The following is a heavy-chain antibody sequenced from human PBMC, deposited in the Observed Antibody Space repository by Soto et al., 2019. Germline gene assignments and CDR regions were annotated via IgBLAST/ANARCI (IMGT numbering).Heavy chain of an antibody. CDR2: ISGSGGST. J-gene: IGHJ4*02. V-gene: IGHV3-23*01. CDR1: GFTFSSYA. CDR3: ARDLARHNDF. Sequence: GGSLRLSCAASGFTFSSYAMSWVRQAPGKGLEWVSVISGSGGSTYYADSVKGRFTISRDNSKNTLYLQMDSLRAADTAVYYCARDLARHNDFWGQGTLVTVSS.